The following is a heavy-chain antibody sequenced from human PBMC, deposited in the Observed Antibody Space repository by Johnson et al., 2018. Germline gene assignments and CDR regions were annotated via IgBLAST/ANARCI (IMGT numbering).Heavy chain of an antibody. Sequence: QVQLVQSGGGVLQPGRSLRLSCAASGFTFSSYGMHWVRQAPGKGLEWVAVISYDGSNKYYADSVKGRFTISSDNSKNTLYLQMNSLSAEDSAVYYCAKDHKRVAATGEAHYYFYYMDVLGKGTTVTVSS. CDR3: AKDHKRVAATGEAHYYFYYMDV. CDR1: GFTFSSYG. CDR2: ISYDGSNK. V-gene: IGHV3-30*18. J-gene: IGHJ6*03. D-gene: IGHD2-15*01.